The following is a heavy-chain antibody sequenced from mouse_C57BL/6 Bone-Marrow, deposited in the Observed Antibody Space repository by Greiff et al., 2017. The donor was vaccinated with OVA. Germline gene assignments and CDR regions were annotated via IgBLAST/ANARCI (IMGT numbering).Heavy chain of an antibody. V-gene: IGHV1-69*01. D-gene: IGHD1-1*01. CDR1: GYTFTSYW. CDR3: ARDCSTYWYFDV. J-gene: IGHJ1*03. CDR2: IDPSDSYT. Sequence: QVQLQQPGAELVMPGASVKLSCKASGYTFTSYWMHWVKQRPGQGLEWIGEIDPSDSYTNYNQKFKGKSTLTVDQSSSTAYMQLSSLTTDDSAVDYCARDCSTYWYFDVWGTGTTVTVSA.